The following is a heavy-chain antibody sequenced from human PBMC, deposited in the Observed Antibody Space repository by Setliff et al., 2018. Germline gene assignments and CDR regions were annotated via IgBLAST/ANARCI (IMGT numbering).Heavy chain of an antibody. D-gene: IGHD3-10*01. V-gene: IGHV1-18*01. CDR2: ISGYNGNT. Sequence: RASVKVSCKASGYTFTTYGAAWVRQAPGQGLEWLGWISGYNGNTNYAQRFQGRVTTTIDTSTNTAYMELRSLRSDDTAVYYCARHGSSGKFDASDIWGQGTMVTVSS. CDR3: ARHGSSGKFDASDI. CDR1: GYTFTTYG. J-gene: IGHJ3*02.